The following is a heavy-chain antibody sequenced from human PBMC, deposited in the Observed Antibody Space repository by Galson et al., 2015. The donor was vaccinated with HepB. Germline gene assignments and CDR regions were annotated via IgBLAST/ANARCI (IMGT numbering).Heavy chain of an antibody. Sequence: SYGMHWVRQAPGKGLEWVAVIWYDGSNKYYADSVKGRFTISRDNSKNTLYLQMNSLRAEDTAVYYCARVAYGNGMDVWGQGTTVTVSS. V-gene: IGHV3-33*01. CDR2: IWYDGSNK. CDR3: ARVAYGNGMDV. J-gene: IGHJ6*02. CDR1: SYG. D-gene: IGHD4-17*01.